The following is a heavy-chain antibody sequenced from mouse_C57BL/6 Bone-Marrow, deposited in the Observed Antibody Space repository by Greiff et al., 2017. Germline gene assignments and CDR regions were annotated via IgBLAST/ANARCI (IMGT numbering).Heavy chain of an antibody. CDR3: ASFYCFDY. CDR2: IDPSDSYT. J-gene: IGHJ2*01. CDR1: GYTFTSYW. V-gene: IGHV1-69*01. Sequence: QVQLQQPGAELVMPGASVKLSCKASGYTFTSYWMHWVKQRPGQGLEWIGEIDPSDSYTNYNQKFKGKATFTVDKSSSTAYMQLSSLTSEDSAVYYCASFYCFDYWGLGTTLTVSS.